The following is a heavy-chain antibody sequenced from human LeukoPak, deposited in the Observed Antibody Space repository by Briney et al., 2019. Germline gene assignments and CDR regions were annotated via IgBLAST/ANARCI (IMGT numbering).Heavy chain of an antibody. D-gene: IGHD5-24*01. Sequence: SETLSLTCAVYGGSFIGYWSWVRQTPGKGLEWIGEISHTGNTKYNPSLTSRVTISVDMSRTQFSLKLTSMTAADTAVYYCAKEEGHNAHWGQGTLVTVSS. V-gene: IGHV4-34*01. CDR1: GGSFIGY. CDR3: AKEEGHNAH. CDR2: ISHTGNT. J-gene: IGHJ4*02.